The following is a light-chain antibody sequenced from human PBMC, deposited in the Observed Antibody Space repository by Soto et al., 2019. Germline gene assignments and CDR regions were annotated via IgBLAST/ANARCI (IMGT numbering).Light chain of an antibody. CDR1: STDVGGYNY. Sequence: QSVLTQPASVSGSPGQSITISCTGTSTDVGGYNYVSWYQQHPGKAPKPIIYDVTNRPSGVSDRFSASKSGNTASLAISGLQAEDEADYYCSSYTTSNTYVFGTGTKVTVL. CDR2: DVT. CDR3: SSYTTSNTYV. J-gene: IGLJ1*01. V-gene: IGLV2-14*03.